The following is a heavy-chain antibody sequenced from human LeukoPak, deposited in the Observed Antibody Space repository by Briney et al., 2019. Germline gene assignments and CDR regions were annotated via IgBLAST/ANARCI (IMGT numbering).Heavy chain of an antibody. CDR3: ARPLGEYQLLYPDY. D-gene: IGHD2-2*02. Sequence: GGSLRLSCAASGFTFSGYWMTWVRQAPGKGLEWVARINEDGTEKYYMDSVKGRFTISRDNAKSSLYLQMNSLRAEDTAVYYCARPLGEYQLLYPDYWGQGTLVTVSS. CDR1: GFTFSGYW. CDR2: INEDGTEK. J-gene: IGHJ4*02. V-gene: IGHV3-7*03.